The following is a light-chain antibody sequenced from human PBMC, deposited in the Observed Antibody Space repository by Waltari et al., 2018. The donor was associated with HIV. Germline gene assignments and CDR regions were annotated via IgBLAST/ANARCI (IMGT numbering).Light chain of an antibody. CDR1: RDLSNY. CDR3: QHYYPSPPIN. V-gene: IGKV1-NL1*01. CDR2: AGS. Sequence: DIQMTQSPSSLSASVGDRVTITCRASRDLSNYIAWYQQQPGKAPKLLLYAGSRLESGVPSRFSGSGSGTDYSLTISGLQPEDFATYYGQHYYPSPPINFGQGTRLEIK. J-gene: IGKJ5*01.